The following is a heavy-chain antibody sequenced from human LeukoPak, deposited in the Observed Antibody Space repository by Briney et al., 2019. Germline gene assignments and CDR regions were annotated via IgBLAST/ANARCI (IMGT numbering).Heavy chain of an antibody. D-gene: IGHD3-22*01. CDR1: GFVFSTYG. Sequence: SGGSLRLSCAASGFVFSTYGMHWVRQAPGKGLEWVAVISYDGSNKYYADSVKGRFTISRDNSKNTLYLQMNSLRAEDTAVYYCAKDYYDSSGYYPYNDCWGQGTLVTVSS. CDR3: AKDYYDSSGYYPYNDC. CDR2: ISYDGSNK. V-gene: IGHV3-33*05. J-gene: IGHJ4*02.